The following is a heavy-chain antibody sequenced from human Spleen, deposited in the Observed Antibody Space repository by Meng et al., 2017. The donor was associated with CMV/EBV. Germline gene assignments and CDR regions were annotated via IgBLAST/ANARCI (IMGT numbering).Heavy chain of an antibody. V-gene: IGHV4-34*01. CDR3: ARGGGAKVPAAIRAWFDP. J-gene: IGHJ5*02. CDR1: GGSFSGYY. CDR2: INHSGST. Sequence: SETLSLTCAVYGGSFSGYYWSWIRQPPGKGLEWTGEINHSGSTNYNPSLKSRVTISVDTSKNQFSLKLSSVTAADTAVYYCARGGGAKVPAAIRAWFDPWGQGTLVTVSS. D-gene: IGHD2-2*02.